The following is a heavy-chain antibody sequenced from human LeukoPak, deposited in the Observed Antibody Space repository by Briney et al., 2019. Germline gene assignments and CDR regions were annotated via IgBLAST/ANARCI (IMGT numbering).Heavy chain of an antibody. Sequence: SVKVSCKASGGTFSSYAISWVRQAPGQGLEWMGGIIPIFGTANYAQKFQGRVTITTDESTSTAYMELSSLGSEDTAVYYCARSRSSGWYLWDYWGQGTLVTVSS. D-gene: IGHD6-19*01. CDR2: IIPIFGTA. J-gene: IGHJ4*02. V-gene: IGHV1-69*05. CDR3: ARSRSSGWYLWDY. CDR1: GGTFSSYA.